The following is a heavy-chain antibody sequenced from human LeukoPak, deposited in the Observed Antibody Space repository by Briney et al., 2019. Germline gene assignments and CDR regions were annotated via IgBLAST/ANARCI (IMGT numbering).Heavy chain of an antibody. J-gene: IGHJ3*02. CDR1: GYTFTSYD. CDR3: ARSSIAAYDI. Sequence: ASVKVSCKASGYTFTSYDINWVRQAPGQGLEWMGIINPSGGSTSYAQKFQGRVTMTRDTSTSTVYMELSSLRSEDTAVYYCARSSIAAYDIWGQGTMVTVSS. CDR2: INPSGGST. D-gene: IGHD6-6*01. V-gene: IGHV1-46*03.